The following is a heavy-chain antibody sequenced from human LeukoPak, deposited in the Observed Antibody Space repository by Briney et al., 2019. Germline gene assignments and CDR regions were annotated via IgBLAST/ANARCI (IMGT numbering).Heavy chain of an antibody. D-gene: IGHD6-6*01. J-gene: IGHJ3*02. Sequence: PGGSLRLSCAASRFTFSSYAMSWVRQAPGKGLEWVSAINGSGGSTYYADSVQGRFTISIDNSKNALYLQMNSLRAKDTAVYYCAKDKPSSMYAFDIWGQGTMVTVSS. V-gene: IGHV3-23*01. CDR2: INGSGGST. CDR3: AKDKPSSMYAFDI. CDR1: RFTFSSYA.